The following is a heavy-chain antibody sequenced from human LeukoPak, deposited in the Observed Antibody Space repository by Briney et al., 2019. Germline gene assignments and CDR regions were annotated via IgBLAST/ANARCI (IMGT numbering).Heavy chain of an antibody. CDR1: GGTFSSYA. J-gene: IGHJ4*02. CDR2: IIPIFGTA. V-gene: IGHV1-69*05. Sequence: EASVKVSCKASGGTFSSYAISWVRQAPGQGLEWMGRIIPIFGTANYAQKFQGRVTITTDESTSTAYMELSSLRSEDTAVYYCARLMTTVTTGDYWGQGTLVTVSS. D-gene: IGHD4-17*01. CDR3: ARLMTTVTTGDY.